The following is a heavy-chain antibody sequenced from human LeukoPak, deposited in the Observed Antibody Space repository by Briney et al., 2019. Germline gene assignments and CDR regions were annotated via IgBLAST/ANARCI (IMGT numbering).Heavy chain of an antibody. CDR2: IYPGDSDT. V-gene: IGHV5-51*01. CDR3: ARVRGPAMRATSDDTEIDY. J-gene: IGHJ4*02. Sequence: GESLKISCKGSGYSFTSYWIGWVRQMPGKGLEWMGIIYPGDSDTRYSPSFQGQVTISADKSISTAYLQWSSLKASDTAMYYCARVRGPAMRATSDDTEIDYWGQGTLVTVSS. CDR1: GYSFTSYW. D-gene: IGHD5-18*01.